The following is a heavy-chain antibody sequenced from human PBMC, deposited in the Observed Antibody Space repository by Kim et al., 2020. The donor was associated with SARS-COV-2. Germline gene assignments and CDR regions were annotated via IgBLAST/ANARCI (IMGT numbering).Heavy chain of an antibody. V-gene: IGHV4-34*01. CDR2: INHSGST. J-gene: IGHJ5*02. Sequence: SETLSLTCAVYGGSFSGYYWSWIRQPPGKGLEWIGEINHSGSTNYNPSLKSRVTISVDTSKNQFSLKLSSVTAADTAVYYCARGDYMVRGVIFWFDPWG. CDR1: GGSFSGYY. CDR3: ARGDYMVRGVIFWFDP. D-gene: IGHD3-10*01.